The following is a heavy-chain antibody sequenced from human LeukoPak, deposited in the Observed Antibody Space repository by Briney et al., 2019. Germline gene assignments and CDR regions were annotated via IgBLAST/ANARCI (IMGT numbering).Heavy chain of an antibody. V-gene: IGHV3-7*01. J-gene: IGHJ4*02. CDR2: IKQDGSEK. CDR3: ARAGGAAAGFLDY. Sequence: GGSLRLSCAASGFTFSNYWMSWVGQAPGRGLQWVANIKQDGSEKYYVDSVKGRFTISRDNAKKSLYLQMNSLRAEDTAVYYCARAGGAAAGFLDYWGQGTLVTVSS. D-gene: IGHD6-13*01. CDR1: GFTFSNYW.